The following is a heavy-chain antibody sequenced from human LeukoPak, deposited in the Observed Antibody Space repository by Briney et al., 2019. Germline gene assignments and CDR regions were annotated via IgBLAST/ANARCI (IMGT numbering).Heavy chain of an antibody. CDR2: ISYDGSNK. D-gene: IGHD1-26*01. CDR1: GFTFSSYG. CDR3: AKDRIDRGRSVPIDY. J-gene: IGHJ4*02. Sequence: GGSLRLSCAASGFTFSSYGMHWVRQAPGKGLEWVAVISYDGSNKYYADSVKGRFTISRDNSKNTLYLQMNSLRAEGTAVYYCAKDRIDRGRSVPIDYWGQGTLVTVSS. V-gene: IGHV3-30*18.